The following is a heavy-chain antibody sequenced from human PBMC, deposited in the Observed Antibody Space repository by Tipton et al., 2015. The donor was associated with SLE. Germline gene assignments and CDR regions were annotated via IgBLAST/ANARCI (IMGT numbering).Heavy chain of an antibody. V-gene: IGHV3-30*04. J-gene: IGHJ6*03. CDR3: ARGSRVTIFGVVNYYYYIDV. D-gene: IGHD3-3*01. CDR2: ISYDGSNQ. Sequence: SLRLSCAASGFDFSTYVIHWVRQAPGKGLEWVTLISYDGSNQYYADPVKGRFTISRDNSKNTLYLQMNSLRAEDTAVYYCARGSRVTIFGVVNYYYYIDVWGKGTTVTVSS. CDR1: GFDFSTYV.